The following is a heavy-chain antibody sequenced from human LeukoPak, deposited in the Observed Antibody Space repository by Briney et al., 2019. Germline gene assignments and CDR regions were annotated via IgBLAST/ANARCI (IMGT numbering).Heavy chain of an antibody. D-gene: IGHD3-3*01. Sequence: ASVKVSCKASGYTFTGYYMHWVRQAPGQGLEWMGWINPNSGGTNYAQKFQGRVTMSRDTSISTAYMELSRLRSDDTAVYYCARDGAIFGVVNGFDYWGQGTLVTVSS. CDR2: INPNSGGT. V-gene: IGHV1-2*02. CDR3: ARDGAIFGVVNGFDY. CDR1: GYTFTGYY. J-gene: IGHJ4*02.